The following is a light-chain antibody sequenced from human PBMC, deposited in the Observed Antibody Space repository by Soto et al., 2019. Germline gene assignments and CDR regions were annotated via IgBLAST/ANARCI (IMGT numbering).Light chain of an antibody. J-gene: IGKJ5*01. CDR1: QSVSTN. Sequence: ETVMTQSPATLSVAPGERATLSCRSSQSVSTNLAWCQQKPGQAPRLLXXGSSTRATGIPVMFSGRGSGTEFTLTISSLESEDFAVYYCQQYNNWPPITFGQGTRLEIK. CDR2: GSS. V-gene: IGKV3-15*01. CDR3: QQYNNWPPIT.